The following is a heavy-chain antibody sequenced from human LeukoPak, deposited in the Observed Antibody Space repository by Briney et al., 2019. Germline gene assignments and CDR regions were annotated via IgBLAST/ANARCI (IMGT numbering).Heavy chain of an antibody. CDR2: IKEDGTEK. Sequence: GVSLRLSCAASGFTFSSYWMSWVRQAPGKGLEWVANIKEDGTEKYYVDSVRGRFTISGDNAKNSLYLQMNSLRAEDTAVYYCARGVSSWYLFDYWGQGTLVTVSS. J-gene: IGHJ4*02. V-gene: IGHV3-7*01. CDR1: GFTFSSYW. D-gene: IGHD6-13*01. CDR3: ARGVSSWYLFDY.